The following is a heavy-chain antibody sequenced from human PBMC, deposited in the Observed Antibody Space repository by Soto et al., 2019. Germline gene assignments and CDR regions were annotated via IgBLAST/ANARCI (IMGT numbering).Heavy chain of an antibody. CDR3: ARALLSHSYDSGGYGSYFHAMDV. CDR1: GGTFSSLD. CDR2: IIPISETT. J-gene: IGHJ6*02. V-gene: IGHV1-69*06. D-gene: IGHD3-22*01. Sequence: VASVKVSCKASGGTFSSLDINWVRQAPGQGLEWMGGIIPISETTNYAQIFQGRVSIVADISTSTAYMELSRLRSEDTAVYYCARALLSHSYDSGGYGSYFHAMDVWGQGTPVTVSS.